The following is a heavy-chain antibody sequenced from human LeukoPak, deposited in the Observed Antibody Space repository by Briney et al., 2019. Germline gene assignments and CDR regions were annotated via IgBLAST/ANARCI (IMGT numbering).Heavy chain of an antibody. V-gene: IGHV1-69*04. CDR1: GYTFISYA. Sequence: GASVKVSCKASGYTFISYAISWVRQAPGQGLEWMGRIIPILGIANYAQKFQGRVTITADKSTSTAYMELSSLRSEDTAVYYCARGGIAAAGNAFDYWGQGTLVTVSS. CDR3: ARGGIAAAGNAFDY. CDR2: IIPILGIA. D-gene: IGHD6-13*01. J-gene: IGHJ4*02.